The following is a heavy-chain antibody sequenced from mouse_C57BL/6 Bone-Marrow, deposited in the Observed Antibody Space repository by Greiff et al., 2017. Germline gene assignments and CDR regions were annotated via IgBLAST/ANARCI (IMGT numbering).Heavy chain of an antibody. J-gene: IGHJ2*01. CDR3: ARGEGWDTVFDY. V-gene: IGHV5-16*01. CDR1: GFTFSDYY. Sequence: EVQRVESEGGLVQPGSSMKLSCTASGFTFSDYYMAWVRQVPEKGLEWVANINYDGSSTYYLDSLKSRFIISRDNAKNILYLQMSSLKSEDTATYYCARGEGWDTVFDYWGQGTTLTVSS. D-gene: IGHD3-3*01. CDR2: INYDGSST.